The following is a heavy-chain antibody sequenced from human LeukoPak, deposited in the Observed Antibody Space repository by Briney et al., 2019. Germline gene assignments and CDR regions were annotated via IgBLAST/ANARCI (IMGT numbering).Heavy chain of an antibody. D-gene: IGHD2-15*01. J-gene: IGHJ4*02. V-gene: IGHV3-53*01. Sequence: AGGSLRLSCAASGFTVSRNYMSWVRQAPGKGLEWVSEIYSGGSTYYAASVKGRFSISRDNSKNTLYLQMNSLRAEDTAVYYCAKGGQDIVVVVAATVLRLWGQGTLVTVSS. CDR3: AKGGQDIVVVVAATVLRL. CDR1: GFTVSRNY. CDR2: IYSGGST.